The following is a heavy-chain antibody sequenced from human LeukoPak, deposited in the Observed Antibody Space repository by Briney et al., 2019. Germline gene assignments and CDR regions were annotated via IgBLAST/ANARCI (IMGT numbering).Heavy chain of an antibody. CDR2: IYYRGRT. D-gene: IGHD6-13*01. V-gene: IGHV4-59*12. CDR1: GGSISSYY. J-gene: IGHJ5*02. Sequence: SETLSLTCTVSGGSISSYYWSWIRQPPGKGLEWIGYIYYRGRTNYNPSLKSRVTISVDTSKNQFSLKLSSVTAADTAVYYCARLRRQQLVPTNWFDPWGQGTLVTVSS. CDR3: ARLRRQQLVPTNWFDP.